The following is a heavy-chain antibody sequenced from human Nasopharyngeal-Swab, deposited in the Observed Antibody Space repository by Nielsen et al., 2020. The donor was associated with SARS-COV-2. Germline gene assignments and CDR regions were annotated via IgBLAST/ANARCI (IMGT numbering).Heavy chain of an antibody. Sequence: GGSLRLSCAASGFTFNNYNFNWVRQAPGKGLEWVSSISSSSYINYADSVKGRFTISRDNAKNSLYLQMNSLRAEDTAVYYFARDGLDYDFWSAYFMDVLGQGTTVTVSS. CDR3: ARDGLDYDFWSAYFMDV. CDR2: ISSSSYI. CDR1: GFTFNNYN. D-gene: IGHD3-3*01. J-gene: IGHJ6*02. V-gene: IGHV3-69-1*01.